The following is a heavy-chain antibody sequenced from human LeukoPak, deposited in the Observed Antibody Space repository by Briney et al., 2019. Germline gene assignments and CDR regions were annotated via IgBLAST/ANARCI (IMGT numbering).Heavy chain of an antibody. CDR3: ARAGEDGYNIDY. J-gene: IGHJ4*02. CDR1: GGSISSGGYY. CDR2: IYYSGST. Sequence: PSETLSLTCTVSGGSISSGGYYWSWIRQHPGKGLEWIGYIYYSGSTNYNPSLKSRVTISVDTSKNQFSLKLSSVTAADTAVYYCARAGEDGYNIDYWGQGTLVTVSS. V-gene: IGHV4-61*08. D-gene: IGHD5-24*01.